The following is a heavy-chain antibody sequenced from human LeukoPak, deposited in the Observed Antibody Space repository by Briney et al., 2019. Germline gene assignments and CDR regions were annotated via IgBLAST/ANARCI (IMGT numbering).Heavy chain of an antibody. CDR1: GGSISSSSYY. J-gene: IGHJ3*02. Sequence: SETLSLTCTVSGGSISSSSYYWGWIRQPPGKGLEWIGSIYYSGSTNYNPSLKSRVTISVDTSKNQFSLKLSSVTAADTAVYYCARGKSDAFDIWGQGTMVTVSS. CDR2: IYYSGST. CDR3: ARGKSDAFDI. V-gene: IGHV4-39*07.